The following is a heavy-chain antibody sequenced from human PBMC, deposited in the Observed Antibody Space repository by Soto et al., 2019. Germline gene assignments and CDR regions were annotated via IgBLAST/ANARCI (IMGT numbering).Heavy chain of an antibody. V-gene: IGHV3-23*01. CDR3: AKDPYRSVGVRGVIIGY. D-gene: IGHD3-10*01. Sequence: WGALRLSCSSSVFTFISYAMSWFRQAPGNGLEWVSAISGSGGSTYYADSVKVRFTISRDNSKNTLYLQMNSLRAEDTAVYYCAKDPYRSVGVRGVIIGYWGQGTLVTVSS. CDR1: VFTFISYA. J-gene: IGHJ4*02. CDR2: ISGSGGST.